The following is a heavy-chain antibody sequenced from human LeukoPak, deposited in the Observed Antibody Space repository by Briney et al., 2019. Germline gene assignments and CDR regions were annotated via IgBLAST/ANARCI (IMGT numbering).Heavy chain of an antibody. Sequence: GGSLRLSCAASGFAFSSYEMNWVRQAPGKVLEWVSYISSSGITIYYADSVKGRFTISRDNGKNSLYLQMNKLRAEDTAVYYCARVVRYCSGGSRYSASWGQGNPVTVSS. D-gene: IGHD2-15*01. CDR1: GFAFSSYE. CDR3: ARVVRYCSGGSRYSAS. CDR2: ISSSGITI. V-gene: IGHV3-48*03. J-gene: IGHJ4*02.